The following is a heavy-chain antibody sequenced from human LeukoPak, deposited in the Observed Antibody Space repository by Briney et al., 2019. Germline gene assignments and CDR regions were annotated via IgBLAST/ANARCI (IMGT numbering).Heavy chain of an antibody. CDR2: MNPNSGNT. D-gene: IGHD6-19*01. CDR3: ANRPHSSEDWFDP. CDR1: GYTFTIYD. Sequence: ASVNVSCKASGYTFTIYDINWVRQATGQGLEWMGWMNPNSGNTGYAQKFQGRVTMTRNTSISTAYMELSSLRFEDTAVYYCANRPHSSEDWFDPWGQGTLVTVSS. J-gene: IGHJ5*02. V-gene: IGHV1-8*01.